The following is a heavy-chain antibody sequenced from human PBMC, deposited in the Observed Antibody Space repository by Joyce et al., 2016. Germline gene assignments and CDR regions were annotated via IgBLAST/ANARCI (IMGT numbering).Heavy chain of an antibody. CDR1: GGPIRCYY. V-gene: IGHV4-59*01. CDR3: ARDVKRGYFDY. J-gene: IGHJ4*02. Sequence: QVQLQESGPGLVKLSETLSLTCTVSGGPIRCYYWSWIRQAPGKGLEWIGYIYYSGSPNYNPSLKSRVTISVDTAKNQFSLKLSAVTTADTAVYYCARDVKRGYFDYWGQGTLVTVSS. CDR2: IYYSGSP.